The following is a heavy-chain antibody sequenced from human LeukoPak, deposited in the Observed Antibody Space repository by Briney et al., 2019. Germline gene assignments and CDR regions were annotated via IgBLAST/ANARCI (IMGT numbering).Heavy chain of an antibody. J-gene: IGHJ4*02. Sequence: ASVKVSCKASGYTFTDFYMHWVRQAPGQGLEWVGWINPRNGGTNYAQKFQGGVAMTTDTSISTAYMELSSLRSDHTAIYYCARDRSRVAGIYLLDYLGQGTLVTVSS. D-gene: IGHD6-19*01. CDR2: INPRNGGT. CDR3: ARDRSRVAGIYLLDY. V-gene: IGHV1-2*02. CDR1: GYTFTDFY.